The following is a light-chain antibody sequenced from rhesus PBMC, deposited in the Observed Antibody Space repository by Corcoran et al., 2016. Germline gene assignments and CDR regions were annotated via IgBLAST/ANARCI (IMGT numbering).Light chain of an antibody. V-gene: IGKV1-22*01. Sequence: DIQMTQSPSSLSASVGDTVTITCRASQRISSWLAWYQQKPGKAPQLLIYKASSLQSGVPSRFSRRGSRPDFTLTNSRLQPEDFATYYCLQYISSPWTFGHGTKVEIK. CDR1: QRISSW. J-gene: IGKJ1*01. CDR2: KAS. CDR3: LQYISSPWT.